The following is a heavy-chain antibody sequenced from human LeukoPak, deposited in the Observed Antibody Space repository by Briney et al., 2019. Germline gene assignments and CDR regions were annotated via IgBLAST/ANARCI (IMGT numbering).Heavy chain of an antibody. Sequence: PSETLSLTCAVYGGSSSGYYWSWIRPPPGEGLEWIGEINHSGSTNYNPSLKRRVSISVDTSKNQFSLKLSSVTAADTAVYYCAREYCSSTSCYAGGDYWGQGTLVTVSS. J-gene: IGHJ4*02. V-gene: IGHV4-34*01. CDR2: INHSGST. CDR3: AREYCSSTSCYAGGDY. CDR1: GGSSSGYY. D-gene: IGHD2-2*01.